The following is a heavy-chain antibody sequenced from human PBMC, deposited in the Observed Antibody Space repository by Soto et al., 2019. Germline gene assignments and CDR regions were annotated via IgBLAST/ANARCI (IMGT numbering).Heavy chain of an antibody. D-gene: IGHD3-10*01. J-gene: IGHJ4*02. Sequence: EVQLVESGGGLVQPGGSLRLSCAASGFTFSRFWMTWVRQAPGKGLEWVANIKEDGSEKYYVDSVKGRFTISRDNAKNSLYRQRNSRRAEDTAVYYGARRRWFGGGEFFFDDWGQGTLVTVSS. CDR1: GFTFSRFW. CDR2: IKEDGSEK. V-gene: IGHV3-7*05. CDR3: ARRRWFGGGEFFFDD.